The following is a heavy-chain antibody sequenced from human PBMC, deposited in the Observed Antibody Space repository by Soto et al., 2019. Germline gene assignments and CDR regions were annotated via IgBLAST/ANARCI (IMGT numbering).Heavy chain of an antibody. CDR2: ISSSSSYI. CDR1: GFTFSSYS. J-gene: IGHJ6*02. D-gene: IGHD1-26*01. CDR3: ARGYSGRSYYYYGMDV. V-gene: IGHV3-21*01. Sequence: GESLRLSCAASGFTFSSYSMNWVRQAPGKGLEWVSSISSSSSYIYYADSVKGRFTISRDNAKNSLYLQMNSLRAEDTAVYYCARGYSGRSYYYYGMDVWGQGTTVTVSS.